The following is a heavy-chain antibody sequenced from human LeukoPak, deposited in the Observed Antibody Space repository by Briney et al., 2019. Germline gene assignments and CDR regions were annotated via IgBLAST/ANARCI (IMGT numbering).Heavy chain of an antibody. V-gene: IGHV3-48*04. CDR3: ARYYYGSLYFDL. J-gene: IGHJ4*02. CDR1: GFTFNIYS. D-gene: IGHD2/OR15-2a*01. CDR2: ISSSGTTK. Sequence: PGGSLRLSCAASGFTFNIYSMSWVRQAPGKGLEWVSFISSSGTTKHYADSVKGRFTISRDNAKNSLYLEMNSLRAEDTAMYYCARYYYGSLYFDLWGQGTVVTVSS.